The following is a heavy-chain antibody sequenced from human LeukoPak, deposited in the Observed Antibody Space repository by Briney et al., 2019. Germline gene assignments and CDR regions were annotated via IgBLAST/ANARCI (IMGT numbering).Heavy chain of an antibody. CDR2: IWYDGSNK. Sequence: GGSLRLSCAASGFTFSSYGMHWVRQAPGKGLEWVAVIWYDGSNKYYADSVKGRFTISRDNSKNTLYLQMNSLRAEDTAVYYCARDPGRIYDSSGYYYHYFDYWGQGTLVAVSS. D-gene: IGHD3-22*01. CDR1: GFTFSSYG. J-gene: IGHJ4*02. V-gene: IGHV3-33*01. CDR3: ARDPGRIYDSSGYYYHYFDY.